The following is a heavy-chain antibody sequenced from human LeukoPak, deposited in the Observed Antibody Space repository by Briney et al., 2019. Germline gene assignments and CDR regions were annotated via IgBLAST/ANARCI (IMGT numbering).Heavy chain of an antibody. D-gene: IGHD4-23*01. Sequence: PGGSLRLSCEASGFTFSSYSMNWVHQAPGKGLEWVSTITSGRTYMYYADSVKGRFTISRDNAKNSVYLQMNSLRAEDTGVYYCARDLRPTTVLSPDGDYFNMDVWGQGTTVTVPS. V-gene: IGHV3-21*01. J-gene: IGHJ6*02. CDR2: ITSGRTYM. CDR1: GFTFSSYS. CDR3: ARDLRPTTVLSPDGDYFNMDV.